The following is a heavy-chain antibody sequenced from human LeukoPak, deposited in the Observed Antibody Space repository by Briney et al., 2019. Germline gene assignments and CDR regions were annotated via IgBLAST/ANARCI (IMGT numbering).Heavy chain of an antibody. J-gene: IGHJ4*02. CDR3: ARDRDSHYYDSSGYQH. Sequence: PGGSLRLSCAASGFTFSTYAIHWVRQGPGKGLEWVAVISYDGNNEYYADSVKGRFTISRDNSKNTLYLQMNSLSAEDTAVYYCARDRDSHYYDSSGYQHWGQGTLVTVSS. V-gene: IGHV3-30-3*01. CDR2: ISYDGNNE. CDR1: GFTFSTYA. D-gene: IGHD3-22*01.